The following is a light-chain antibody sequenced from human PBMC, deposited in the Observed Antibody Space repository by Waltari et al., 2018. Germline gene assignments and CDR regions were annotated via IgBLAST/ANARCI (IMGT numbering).Light chain of an antibody. CDR1: SSDIAAFDL. Sequence: QSALAQPASVSGSPGQSITISCTGSSSDIAAFDLVSWYQQHPGRAPRLIIRNVSERPSGVPHRFSGSKSGNTASLTISSLRSEDESLYFCSSFTTGSTGLFGGGTKLTVL. CDR3: SSFTTGSTGL. CDR2: NVS. J-gene: IGLJ2*01. V-gene: IGLV2-14*03.